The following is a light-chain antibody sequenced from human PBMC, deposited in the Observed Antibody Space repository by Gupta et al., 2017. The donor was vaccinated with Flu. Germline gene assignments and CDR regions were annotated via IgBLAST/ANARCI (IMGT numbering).Light chain of an antibody. CDR2: GAS. J-gene: IGKJ2*01. V-gene: IGKV3-20*01. Sequence: EIVLTQSPGTLSLSPGERATLSCRASQSVSSSHLAWYQQKPGQAPRLLLSGASSRATGIPDRFSGSGSGTDFTLTISRLEPEDFAVYYCQQYGSALPYTFGQGTNLEIK. CDR3: QQYGSALPYT. CDR1: QSVSSSH.